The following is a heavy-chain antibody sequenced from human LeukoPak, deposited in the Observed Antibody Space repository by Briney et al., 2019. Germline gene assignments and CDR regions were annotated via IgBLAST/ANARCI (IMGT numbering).Heavy chain of an antibody. CDR2: ISYDGSNK. D-gene: IGHD3-3*01. CDR3: ARVLSHYDFWSGYDY. V-gene: IGHV3-30*01. J-gene: IGHJ4*02. CDR1: GFTFSSYA. Sequence: GGSLRLSCAASGFTFSSYAMPWVRQAPGKGLEWVAVISYDGSNKYYADSVKGRFTISRDNSKNTLYLQMNSLRAEDTAVYYCARVLSHYDFWSGYDYWGQGTLVTVSS.